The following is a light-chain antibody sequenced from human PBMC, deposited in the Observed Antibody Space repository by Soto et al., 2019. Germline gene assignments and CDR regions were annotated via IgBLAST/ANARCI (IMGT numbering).Light chain of an antibody. CDR1: QNIHTN. V-gene: IGKV3-15*01. Sequence: IAMTLSTATLSLSPPETAAPSGGAGQNIHTNLAWYQQKPGQAPRLLFYGASTGATGLPARFSGSGSGTEFTLTINSLQAEDCAVYYCQQYYNWPRTFGQGTRLEIK. J-gene: IGKJ5*01. CDR3: QQYYNWPRT. CDR2: GAS.